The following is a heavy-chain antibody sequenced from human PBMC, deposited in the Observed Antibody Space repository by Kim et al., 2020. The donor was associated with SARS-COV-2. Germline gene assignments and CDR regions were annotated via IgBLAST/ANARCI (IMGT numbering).Heavy chain of an antibody. V-gene: IGHV3-30*03. J-gene: IGHJ4*02. CDR1: GFTFSSYG. CDR2: ISYDGSNK. D-gene: IGHD3-3*01. Sequence: GGSLRLSCAASGFTFSSYGLHWVRQAPGKGLEWVAVISYDGSNKKYADSVKGRFTISRDNSKNTLYLQMNSLRAEDTAVYYCARAGLGNFWSDYYTGLLDHWGQGTLVTVSS. CDR3: ARAGLGNFWSDYYTGLLDH.